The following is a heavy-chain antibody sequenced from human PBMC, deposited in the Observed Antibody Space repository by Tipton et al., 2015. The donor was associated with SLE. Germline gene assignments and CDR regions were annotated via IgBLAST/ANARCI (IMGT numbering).Heavy chain of an antibody. CDR1: GDSISSGGYY. D-gene: IGHD1-26*01. V-gene: IGHV4-31*03. J-gene: IGHJ2*01. Sequence: TLSLTCTVSGDSISSGGYYWSWIRPHPGKGLEWIGEINHRGSTNYIPSLKSRLTISVDTSKKQFSLNLTSVTAADTAVYYCARARGSYQGYWYFDLWGRGTLVTVSS. CDR3: ARARGSYQGYWYFDL. CDR2: INHRGST.